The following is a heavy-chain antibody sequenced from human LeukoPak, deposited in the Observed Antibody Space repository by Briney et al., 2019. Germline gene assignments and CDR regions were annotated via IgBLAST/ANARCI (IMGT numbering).Heavy chain of an antibody. CDR3: ARHYEP. CDR2: IYDSGST. CDR1: GGSISSSYYY. Sequence: SETLSLICTVSGGSISSSYYYWGWIRQPPGKGLEWIGSIYDSGSTYYNPSLKSRVTISVDTSKNQFSLKLNSVTAADTAVYYCARHYEPWGQGTLVTVSS. V-gene: IGHV4-39*01. J-gene: IGHJ5*02. D-gene: IGHD3-16*01.